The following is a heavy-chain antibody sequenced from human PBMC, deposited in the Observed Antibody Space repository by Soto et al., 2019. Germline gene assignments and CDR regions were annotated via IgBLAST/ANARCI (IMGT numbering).Heavy chain of an antibody. V-gene: IGHV1-8*01. CDR2: MNPNSGNT. CDR1: GYTFTSYD. D-gene: IGHD3-3*01. Sequence: ASVKVSCKASGYTFTSYDINWVRQATGLGLEWMGWMNPNSGNTGYAQKFQGRVTMTRNTSISTAYMELSSLRSEDTAVYYCARGSPDTYYDFRSGYIRPKNWFDPWGQGTLVTVSS. J-gene: IGHJ5*02. CDR3: ARGSPDTYYDFRSGYIRPKNWFDP.